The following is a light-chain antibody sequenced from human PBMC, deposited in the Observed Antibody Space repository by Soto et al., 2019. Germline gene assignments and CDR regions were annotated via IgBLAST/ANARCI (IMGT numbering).Light chain of an antibody. Sequence: QSALTQPASVSGSPGQSITISCTGTSSDIGGYNYVSWYQQLPGKVPKLIIYDVSNRPSGVSDRFSGSKSGNAASLTISGLLAEDEADYYRSSYTSTSTLYVFGTGTKLTVL. J-gene: IGLJ1*01. CDR1: SSDIGGYNY. CDR3: SSYTSTSTLYV. V-gene: IGLV2-14*03. CDR2: DVS.